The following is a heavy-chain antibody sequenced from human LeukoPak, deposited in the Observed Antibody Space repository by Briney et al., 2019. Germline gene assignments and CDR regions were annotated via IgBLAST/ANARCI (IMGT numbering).Heavy chain of an antibody. CDR2: ISETGGTR. J-gene: IGHJ4*02. V-gene: IGHV3-23*01. CDR1: GFTFNNYW. D-gene: IGHD6-13*01. CDR3: AREGGIAAAGAFDY. Sequence: GGSLRLSCEASGFTFNNYWMHWVRQAPGKGLEWVSAISETGGTRNYVDSVKGRFTISRDTSKNTLYLQMSSLRAEDTALYYCAREGGIAAAGAFDYWGQGTLVTVSS.